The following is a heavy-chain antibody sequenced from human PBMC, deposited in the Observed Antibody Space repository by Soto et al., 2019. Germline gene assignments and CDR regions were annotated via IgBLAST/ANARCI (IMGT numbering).Heavy chain of an antibody. D-gene: IGHD3-10*01. CDR3: VRDRGGSSGNYYVSMGMDV. Sequence: HLQLQESGSGVVQPSQTLSLTCSVSGGSVSSCGYSWRWIRQPLGKRLVWIGYRYPSGRTSNNPSLTSRVTISIDRSRHQFSLRLTSVTAADPAVYDCVRDRGGSSGNYYVSMGMDVWGRGHTVTVS. CDR2: RYPSGRT. V-gene: IGHV4-30-2*01. CDR1: GGSVSSCGYS. J-gene: IGHJ6*02.